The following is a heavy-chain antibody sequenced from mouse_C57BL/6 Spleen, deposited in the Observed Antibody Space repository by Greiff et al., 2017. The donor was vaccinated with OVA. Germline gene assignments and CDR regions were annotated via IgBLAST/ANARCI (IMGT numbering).Heavy chain of an antibody. CDR1: GYTFTSYW. CDR3: TRSFYGNYGGYAMDY. CDR2: IYPGNSDT. J-gene: IGHJ4*01. Sequence: VQLQQSGTVLARPGASVKMSCKTSGYTFTSYWMHWVKQRPGQGLEWIGAIYPGNSDTSYNQKFKGKAKLTAVTSASTAYMELSSLTNEDSAVYYCTRSFYGNYGGYAMDYWGQGTSVTVSS. D-gene: IGHD2-1*01. V-gene: IGHV1-5*01.